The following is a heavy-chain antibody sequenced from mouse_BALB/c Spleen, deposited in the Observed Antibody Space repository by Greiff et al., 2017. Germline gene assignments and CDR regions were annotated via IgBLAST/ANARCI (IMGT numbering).Heavy chain of an antibody. V-gene: IGHV2-6-5*01. D-gene: IGHD1-1*01. CDR1: GFSLTDYG. CDR3: AKHYYGSSPHWYFDV. CDR2: IWGGGST. Sequence: VQVVESGPGLVAPSQSLSITCTVSGFSLTDYGVSWIRQPPGKGLEWLGVIWGGGSTYYNSALKSRLSISKDNSKSQVFLKMNSLQTDDTAMYYGAKHYYGSSPHWYFDVWGAGTTVTVSS. J-gene: IGHJ1*01.